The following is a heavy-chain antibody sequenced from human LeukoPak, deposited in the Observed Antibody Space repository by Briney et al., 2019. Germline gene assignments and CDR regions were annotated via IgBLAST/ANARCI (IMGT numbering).Heavy chain of an antibody. CDR2: IRSKANSYAT. CDR1: GFSFSGSA. V-gene: IGHV3-73*01. D-gene: IGHD2-15*01. CDR3: TSYGGRTYYYYGMDV. J-gene: IGHJ6*02. Sequence: PGGSVRLSCAASGFSFSGSAMHWVRQASGKGLEWVGRIRSKANSYATAYAASVKGRFTISRDDSKNTAYLQMNSLKTEDTAVYYCTSYGGRTYYYYGMDVWGQGTTVTVSS.